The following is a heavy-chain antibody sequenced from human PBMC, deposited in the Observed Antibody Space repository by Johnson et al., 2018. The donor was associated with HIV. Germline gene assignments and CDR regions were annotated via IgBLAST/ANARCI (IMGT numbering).Heavy chain of an antibody. V-gene: IGHV3-30*04. CDR1: GFTFSSYA. CDR2: ISYDGSNK. J-gene: IGHJ3*02. D-gene: IGHD1-26*01. Sequence: QVQLVESGGGVVQPGRSLRLSCAASGFTFSSYAMHWVRQAPGKGLEWVAVISYDGSNKYYADSVKGRFTITRDNSKNTMYLQMNSLRAEDTAAYDCGKVRRGSSYGDDFYIWCQGTMVTVSS. CDR3: GKVRRGSSYGDDFYI.